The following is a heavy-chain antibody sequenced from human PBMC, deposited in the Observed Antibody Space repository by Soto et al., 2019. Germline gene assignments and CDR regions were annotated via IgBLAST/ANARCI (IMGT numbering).Heavy chain of an antibody. CDR3: TGGEDGYNLAY. CDR1: GGSISSGGYS. V-gene: IGHV4-30-2*01. Sequence: SETLSLTCAVSGGSISSGGYSWIWIRQPPGKGLEWIGYIYHSGSTYYNPSLKSRVTISVDRSKNQFSLKLSSVTAADTAVYYCTGGEDGYNLAYWGQGTLVTVSS. CDR2: IYHSGST. J-gene: IGHJ4*02. D-gene: IGHD5-12*01.